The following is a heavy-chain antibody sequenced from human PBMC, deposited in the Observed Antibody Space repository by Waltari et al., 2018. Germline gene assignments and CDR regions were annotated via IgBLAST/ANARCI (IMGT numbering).Heavy chain of an antibody. D-gene: IGHD2-2*01. CDR1: GYTFTDYY. J-gene: IGHJ4*02. CDR2: VDPEDGET. CDR3: ATWGLYCSSTSCYD. V-gene: IGHV1-69-2*01. Sequence: EVQLVQSGVEVKKPGATVKISCKASGYTFTDYYMHWVQQAPGKGLEWMGLVDPEDGETIYAEKFQGRVTITADTSTDTAYMELSSLRSEDTAVYYCATWGLYCSSTSCYDWGQGTLVTVSS.